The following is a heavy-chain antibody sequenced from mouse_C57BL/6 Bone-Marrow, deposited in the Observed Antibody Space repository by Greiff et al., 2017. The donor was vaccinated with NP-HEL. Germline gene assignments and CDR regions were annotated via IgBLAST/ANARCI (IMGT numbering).Heavy chain of an antibody. CDR3: ARATVVAFDY. J-gene: IGHJ2*01. Sequence: EVKLMESGPVLVKPGASVKMSCKASGYTFTDYYMNWVKQSHGKSLEWIGVINPYNGGTSYNQKFKGKATLTVDKSSSTAYMELNSLTSEDSAVYYCARATVVAFDYWGQGTTLTVSS. CDR2: INPYNGGT. D-gene: IGHD1-1*01. CDR1: GYTFTDYY. V-gene: IGHV1-19*01.